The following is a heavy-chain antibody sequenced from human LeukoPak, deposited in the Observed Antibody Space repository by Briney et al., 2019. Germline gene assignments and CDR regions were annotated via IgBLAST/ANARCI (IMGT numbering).Heavy chain of an antibody. D-gene: IGHD3-3*01. CDR1: GFTFNTYT. Sequence: GGSLRLSCAASGFTFNTYTMNWVRQAPGKGLEWVSYISGSSGIIDYADSVRGRFTISRDNSKNTLYLQMNSLRAEDTAVYYCARDGEYYDFWSGQHYGMDVWGQGTTVTVSS. V-gene: IGHV3-48*01. J-gene: IGHJ6*02. CDR2: ISGSSGII. CDR3: ARDGEYYDFWSGQHYGMDV.